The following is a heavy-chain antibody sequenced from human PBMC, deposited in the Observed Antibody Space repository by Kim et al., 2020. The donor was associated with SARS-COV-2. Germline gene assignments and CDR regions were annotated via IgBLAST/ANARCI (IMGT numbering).Heavy chain of an antibody. J-gene: IGHJ5*02. CDR3: ARAFYGSGSYGLNWFDP. Sequence: SETLSLTCAVYGGSFSGYYWSWIRQPPGKGLEWIGEINHSGSTNYNPSLKSRVTISVDTSKNQFSLKLSSVTAADTAVYYCARAFYGSGSYGLNWFDPWGQGTLVTVSS. D-gene: IGHD3-10*01. CDR2: INHSGST. CDR1: GGSFSGYY. V-gene: IGHV4-34*01.